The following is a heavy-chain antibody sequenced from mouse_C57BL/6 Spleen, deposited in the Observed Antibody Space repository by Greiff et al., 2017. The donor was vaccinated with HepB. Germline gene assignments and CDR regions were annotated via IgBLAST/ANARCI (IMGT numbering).Heavy chain of an antibody. CDR3: TTEITTVVEGRDY. CDR1: GFNIKDDY. V-gene: IGHV14-4*01. Sequence: VHVKQSGAELVRPGASVKLSCTASGFNIKDDYMHWVKQRPEQGLEWIGWIDPENGDTEYASKFQGKATITADTSSNTAYLQLSSLTSEDTAVYYCTTEITTVVEGRDYWGQGTTLTVSS. D-gene: IGHD1-1*01. J-gene: IGHJ2*01. CDR2: IDPENGDT.